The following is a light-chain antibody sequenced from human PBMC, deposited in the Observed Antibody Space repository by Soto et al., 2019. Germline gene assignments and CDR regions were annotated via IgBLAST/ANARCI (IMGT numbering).Light chain of an antibody. CDR2: DAS. V-gene: IGKV3-11*01. CDR3: QQRSNWPAYT. Sequence: EIVLTQSPATLSLSPGERATLSCRASQSVSKDLAWYQQKPGQAPRLLIYDASTRATGIPARFSGSGSGTDFTLTISSLEPEDFAVYYCQQRSNWPAYTFGQGTRLEIK. CDR1: QSVSKD. J-gene: IGKJ2*01.